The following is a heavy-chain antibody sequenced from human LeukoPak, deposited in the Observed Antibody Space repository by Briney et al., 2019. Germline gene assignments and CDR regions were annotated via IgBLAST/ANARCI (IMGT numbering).Heavy chain of an antibody. CDR3: ATTQSSTGGGFDI. Sequence: GESLKISCKGSGYSFINYGIAWVRQNPGKGLEWMGIIHTGVFDTRYSPSFQCQVTISADKSISTAYVQWSSMKRSDTVMYFCATTQSSTGGGFDIWAQGTMVIVSS. J-gene: IGHJ3*02. V-gene: IGHV5-51*01. CDR1: GYSFINYG. D-gene: IGHD2-8*02. CDR2: IHTGVFDT.